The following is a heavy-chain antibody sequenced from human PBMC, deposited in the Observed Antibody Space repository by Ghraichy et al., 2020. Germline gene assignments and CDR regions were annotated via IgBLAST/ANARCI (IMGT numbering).Heavy chain of an antibody. Sequence: GGSLRLSATNYGSTERKSELKSLSETSGEVLGLVSNIGGSVSPIYYADFVKGRFTISRDNAKNSLYLQMNSLRAEDTAVYYCARGGSTRLDQWGQGTLVPV. D-gene: IGHD2-2*01. CDR1: GSTERKSE. CDR3: ARGGSTRLDQ. CDR2: IGGSVSPI. J-gene: IGHJ4*02. V-gene: IGHV3-48*03.